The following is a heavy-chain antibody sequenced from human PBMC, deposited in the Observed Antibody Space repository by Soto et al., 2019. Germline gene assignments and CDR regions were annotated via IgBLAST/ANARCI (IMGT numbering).Heavy chain of an antibody. CDR1: GGSISSGGYY. V-gene: IGHV4-31*01. CDR3: AIPFGAAAAGPLYY. J-gene: IGHJ4*02. CDR2: IYYSGST. D-gene: IGHD6-13*01. Sequence: QVQLQESGPGLVKPSQTLSLTCTVSGGSISSGGYYWSWIRQHPGKGLEWIGYIYYSGSTYYNPSLKRPVTISLDTSKNPFSLKVSSVTAADTPAYYCAIPFGAAAAGPLYYWSQGTLVTVSP.